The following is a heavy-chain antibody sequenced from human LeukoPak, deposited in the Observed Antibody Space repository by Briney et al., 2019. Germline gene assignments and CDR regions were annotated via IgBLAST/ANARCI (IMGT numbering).Heavy chain of an antibody. V-gene: IGHV3-23*01. CDR2: ISGSGGST. D-gene: IGHD2-21*02. CDR1: GFTFSSYA. CDR3: AKDLSGVVVTATNWFDP. Sequence: PGGSLRLSCAASGFTFSSYAMSWVRQAPGKWLEWVSAISGSGGSTYYADSVKGRFTISRDNSKNTPYLQMNSLRAEDTAVYYCAKDLSGVVVTATNWFDPWGQGTLVTVSS. J-gene: IGHJ5*02.